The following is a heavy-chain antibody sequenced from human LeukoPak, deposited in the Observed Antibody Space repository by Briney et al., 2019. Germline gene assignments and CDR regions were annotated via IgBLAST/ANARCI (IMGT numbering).Heavy chain of an antibody. CDR1: GGSISSGSYY. V-gene: IGHV4-61*02. Sequence: SQTLSLTCTVSGGSISSGSYYWSWIRQPAGKGLEWIGRIYTSGSTNYNPSLKSRVTISVDTSKNQFSLKLSSVTAADTAVYYCARDNQLLAYAFDIWGQGTMVTVSS. CDR2: IYTSGST. CDR3: ARDNQLLAYAFDI. J-gene: IGHJ3*02. D-gene: IGHD2-2*01.